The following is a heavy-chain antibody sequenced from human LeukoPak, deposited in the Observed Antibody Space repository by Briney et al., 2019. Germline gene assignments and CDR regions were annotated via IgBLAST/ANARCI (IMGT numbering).Heavy chain of an antibody. J-gene: IGHJ5*02. V-gene: IGHV1-2*02. Sequence: ASVKVSCKASGYTFTDYYIHWVRQAPGQGLEWMGWINPKTDGTDCALKFQGRVTMTRDTSISTAYMELSRLTSDDTAVYYCARDLMATVTNWFDPWGQGSLGTVSS. D-gene: IGHD4-17*01. CDR1: GYTFTDYY. CDR3: ARDLMATVTNWFDP. CDR2: INPKTDGT.